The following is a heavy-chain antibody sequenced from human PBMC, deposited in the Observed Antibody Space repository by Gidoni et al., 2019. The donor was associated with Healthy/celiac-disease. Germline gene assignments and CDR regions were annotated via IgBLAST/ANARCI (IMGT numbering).Heavy chain of an antibody. J-gene: IGHJ6*02. V-gene: IGHV3-9*01. CDR3: AKDLKHRYYYGVDV. Sequence: VRQAPGKGLEWVSGISWNSGSIGYADSVKGRFTISRDNAKNSLYLQMNSLRAEDTALYYCAKDLKHRYYYGVDVWGQGTTVTVSS. CDR2: ISWNSGSI.